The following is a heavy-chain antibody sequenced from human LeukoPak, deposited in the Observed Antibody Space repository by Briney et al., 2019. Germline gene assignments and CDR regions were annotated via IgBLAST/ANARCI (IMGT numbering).Heavy chain of an antibody. CDR1: GGSINNYY. J-gene: IGHJ5*02. CDR3: AKHVYIVVVVAATTNWFDP. V-gene: IGHV4-59*01. Sequence: TSETLSLTCTVSGGSINNYYWSWIRQPPGKGQEWIGYASHSGSTNSSPLLKGRVSISVDTSKNQISLKLSSLTAADTAVYYCAKHVYIVVVVAATTNWFDPWGQGTLVTVSS. CDR2: ASHSGST. D-gene: IGHD2-15*01.